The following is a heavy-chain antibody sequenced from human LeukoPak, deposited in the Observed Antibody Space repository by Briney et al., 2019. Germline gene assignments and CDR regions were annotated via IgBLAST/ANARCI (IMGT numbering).Heavy chain of an antibody. CDR1: GGSFSGYY. V-gene: IGHV4-34*01. CDR3: ARRKKYGKTTVTTIWYFDL. D-gene: IGHD4-17*01. CDR2: INHSGST. Sequence: PSETLSLTCAVYGGSFSGYYWSWIRQPPGKGLEWIGEINHSGSTNYNPPLKSRVTISVDTSKNQFSLKLSSVTAADTAVYYCARRKKYGKTTVTTIWYFDLWGRGTLVTVSS. J-gene: IGHJ2*01.